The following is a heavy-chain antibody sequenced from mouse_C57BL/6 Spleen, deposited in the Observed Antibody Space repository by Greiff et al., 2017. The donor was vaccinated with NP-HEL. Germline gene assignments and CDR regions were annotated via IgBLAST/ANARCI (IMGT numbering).Heavy chain of an antibody. CDR3: ARDDGNYEGSAMDY. J-gene: IGHJ4*01. CDR2: SRNKANDYTT. CDR1: GFTFSDFY. V-gene: IGHV7-1*01. D-gene: IGHD2-1*01. Sequence: EVKLMESGGGLVQSGRSLRLSCATSGFTFSDFYMEWVRQAPGKGLEWIAASRNKANDYTTEYSASVKGRFIVSRDTSQSILYLQMNALRAEDTAIYYCARDDGNYEGSAMDYWGQGTSVTVSS.